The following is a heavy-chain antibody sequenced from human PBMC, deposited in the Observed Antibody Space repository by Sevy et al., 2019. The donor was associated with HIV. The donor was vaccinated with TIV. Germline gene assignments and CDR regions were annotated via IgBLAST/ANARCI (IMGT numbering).Heavy chain of an antibody. CDR2: IYFTGIT. J-gene: IGHJ4*02. CDR3: ARDSTTRPRVLDY. D-gene: IGHD1-1*01. V-gene: IGHV4-59*01. CDR1: GGSISSYF. Sequence: SETLSLTCSVSGGSISSYFWTWVRQSPGKGLEWIGNIYFTGITDYSPSLKSRVTLSLDTSKSQFSLTLKSVTAADTASYFCARDSTTRPRVLDYWGQGTLVTVSS.